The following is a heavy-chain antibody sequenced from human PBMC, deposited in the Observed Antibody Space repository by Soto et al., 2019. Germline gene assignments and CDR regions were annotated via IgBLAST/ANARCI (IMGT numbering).Heavy chain of an antibody. CDR3: ARVLRFLEWLPRPPFDY. CDR1: GYTFTSYG. J-gene: IGHJ4*02. Sequence: ASVKVSCKASGYTFTSYGISWVRQAPGQGLEWMGWISAYNGNTNYAQKLQGGVTMTTDTSTSTAYMDLRSLSSDDTAVYYCARVLRFLEWLPRPPFDYWGQGTLVTVSS. CDR2: ISAYNGNT. V-gene: IGHV1-18*04. D-gene: IGHD3-3*01.